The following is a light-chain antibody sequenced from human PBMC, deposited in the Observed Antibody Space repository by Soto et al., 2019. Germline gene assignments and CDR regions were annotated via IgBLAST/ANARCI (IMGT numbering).Light chain of an antibody. J-gene: IGLJ2*01. CDR1: SSDIGDYNY. Sequence: QSALTQPASVSGSPGQSITISCTGTSSDIGDYNYVSWFQQYPGKAPKVMIYEVTNRPSGVSNRFSGSKSGNTASLTISGLQAEDEADYYCSSYTSTNTLIFGGGTKVTVL. CDR2: EVT. V-gene: IGLV2-14*01. CDR3: SSYTSTNTLI.